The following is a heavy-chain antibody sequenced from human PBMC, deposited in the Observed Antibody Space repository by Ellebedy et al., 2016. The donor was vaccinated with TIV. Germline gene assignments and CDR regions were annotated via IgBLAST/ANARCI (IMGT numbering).Heavy chain of an antibody. V-gene: IGHV1-18*01. CDR1: GFSFASYG. CDR3: ARENSNDWFWDY. D-gene: IGHD3-9*01. CDR2: ISTYNSKT. Sequence: ASVKVSXXASGFSFASYGINWVRQAPGQGLEWMGWISTYNSKTESAQKFQGRVTMTTSASRTTVYMELRSLRSDDTAVYYCARENSNDWFWDYWGQGTLVTVSS. J-gene: IGHJ4*02.